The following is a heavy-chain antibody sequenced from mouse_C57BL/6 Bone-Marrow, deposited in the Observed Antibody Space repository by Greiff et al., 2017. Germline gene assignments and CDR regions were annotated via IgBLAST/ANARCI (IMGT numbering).Heavy chain of an antibody. CDR3: ASLIYYDYDVLYYYAMDY. V-gene: IGHV2-2*01. Sequence: VHLVESGPGLVQPSQSLSITCTVSGFSLTSYGVHWVRQSPGKGLEWLGVIWSGGSTDYNAAFISRLSISKDNSKSQVFFKMNSLQADDTAIYYCASLIYYDYDVLYYYAMDYWGQGTSVTVSS. CDR1: GFSLTSYG. J-gene: IGHJ4*01. D-gene: IGHD2-4*01. CDR2: IWSGGST.